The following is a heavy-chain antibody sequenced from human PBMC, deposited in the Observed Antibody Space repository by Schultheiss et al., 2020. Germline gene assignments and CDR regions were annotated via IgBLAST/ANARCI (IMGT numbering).Heavy chain of an antibody. CDR3: ARSRTGTTKGYFDC. CDR1: GGSISSGGYY. J-gene: IGHJ4*02. Sequence: SETLSLTCSVSGGSISSGGYYWSWLRQHPGKGLEWIGYIYYSGSTYYNPSLKSRVTISVDTSKNQFSLKLSSVTAADTAVYYCARSRTGTTKGYFDCWGQGTLVTVSS. D-gene: IGHD1-1*01. CDR2: IYYSGST. V-gene: IGHV4-31*03.